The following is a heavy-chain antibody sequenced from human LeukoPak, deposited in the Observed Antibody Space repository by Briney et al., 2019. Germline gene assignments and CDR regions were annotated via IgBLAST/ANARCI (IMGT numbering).Heavy chain of an antibody. D-gene: IGHD3-16*02. J-gene: IGHJ6*03. CDR2: IYSGGNT. V-gene: IGHV3-53*05. CDR1: GFTVSVNY. Sequence: GGSLRLSCAASGFTVSVNYMSWVRQAPGKGLEWVSVIYSGGNTDYADSAKGRFTISRDNSRNTLYLQMNSLTAEDTAVFYCAKDGVILAPGVYWYMDVWGRGTTVTVSS. CDR3: AKDGVILAPGVYWYMDV.